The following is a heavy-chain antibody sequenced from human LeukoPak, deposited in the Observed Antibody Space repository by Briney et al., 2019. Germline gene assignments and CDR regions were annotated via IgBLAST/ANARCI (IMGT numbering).Heavy chain of an antibody. D-gene: IGHD4-23*01. CDR1: GFSFTGSA. CDR3: TRHFDFGGYNYYFDP. Sequence: GGSLRLSCAASGFSFTGSAMHWVRQAPGKGLEWVGRMRSKGNSYATAYGASMKGRFTISRDDSKNTAYLQMNSLKIEDTAVCYCTRHFDFGGYNYYFDPWGQGTLVTVSS. CDR2: MRSKGNSYAT. J-gene: IGHJ5*02. V-gene: IGHV3-73*01.